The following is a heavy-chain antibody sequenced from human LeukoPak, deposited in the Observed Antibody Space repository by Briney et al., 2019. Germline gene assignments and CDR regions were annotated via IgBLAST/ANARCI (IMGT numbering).Heavy chain of an antibody. D-gene: IGHD6-19*01. V-gene: IGHV3-23*01. CDR1: GFTFSIYA. Sequence: PGGSLRLSCAASGFTFSIYAMSWVRQAPGKGLEWVSIISGGGDRAYYADSVKGLFTISRDNSKNTLYLQMSSLRADDTAIYYCAKGGWAGRSIDSWGQGTLVTVSS. CDR2: ISGGGDRA. J-gene: IGHJ4*02. CDR3: AKGGWAGRSIDS.